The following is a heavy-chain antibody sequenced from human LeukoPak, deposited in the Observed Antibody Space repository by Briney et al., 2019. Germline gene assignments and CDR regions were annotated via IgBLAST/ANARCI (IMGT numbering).Heavy chain of an antibody. J-gene: IGHJ4*02. Sequence: GGSLRLSCAASGFTFSDYYMSWIRQAPGKGLEWVSYISSSSSYTNYADSVKGRFTISRDNTKNSLYLQMNSLRAEDTAVYYCARLDYSPYYFDYWGQGTLVTVSS. CDR1: GFTFSDYY. V-gene: IGHV3-11*06. CDR2: ISSSSSYT. CDR3: ARLDYSPYYFDY. D-gene: IGHD3/OR15-3a*01.